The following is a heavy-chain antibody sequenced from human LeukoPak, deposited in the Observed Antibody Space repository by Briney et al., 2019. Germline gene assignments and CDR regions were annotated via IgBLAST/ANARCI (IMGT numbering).Heavy chain of an antibody. J-gene: IGHJ5*02. CDR3: ARAGGSSGRRWFDP. CDR1: GGSISSSSYY. CDR2: IYYSGST. D-gene: IGHD6-19*01. Sequence: PSETLSLTCTVSGGSISSSSYYWSWIRQPPGKGLEWIGYIYYSGSTNYNPSLKSRVTISVDTSKNQFSLKLSSVTAADTAVYYCARAGGSSGRRWFDPWGQGTLVTVSS. V-gene: IGHV4-61*01.